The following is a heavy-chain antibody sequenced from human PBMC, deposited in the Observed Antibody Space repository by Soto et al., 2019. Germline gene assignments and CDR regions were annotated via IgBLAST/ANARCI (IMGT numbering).Heavy chain of an antibody. D-gene: IGHD3-10*01. Sequence: EVQLVESGGGLVQPGGSLRLSCAASELTFSNYEMNWVRQAPGKGLEWISYISSGGSTMYYADSVKGRFTISRDNARKSLYLQMTSLRAEDTAVYYCVWIGVLLPIYHFYGLDVWGQGTTVTVSS. J-gene: IGHJ6*02. CDR2: ISSGGSTM. CDR1: ELTFSNYE. V-gene: IGHV3-48*03. CDR3: VWIGVLLPIYHFYGLDV.